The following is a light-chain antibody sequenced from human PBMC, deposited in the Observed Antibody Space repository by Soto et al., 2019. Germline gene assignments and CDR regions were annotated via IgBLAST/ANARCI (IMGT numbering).Light chain of an antibody. CDR3: TATDDRLTGAV. CDR2: GNS. CDR1: SSNIGAGYD. V-gene: IGLV1-40*01. J-gene: IGLJ3*02. Sequence: QSMMTQPPAVSGAPGQRVTISCTGSSSNIGAGYDVHWYQQLPGTAPKLLIYGNSNRPSGVPDRVSGSKSGTSASLAITGLRSEDETHYYCTATDDRLTGAVFGGGTKVTVL.